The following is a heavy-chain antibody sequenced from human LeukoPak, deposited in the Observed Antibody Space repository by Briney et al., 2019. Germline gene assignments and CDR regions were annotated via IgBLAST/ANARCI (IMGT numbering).Heavy chain of an antibody. J-gene: IGHJ5*02. D-gene: IGHD3-10*01. CDR2: IFHSGST. CDR3: ARHSQVVRGWFDP. CDR1: GGSISSYY. V-gene: IGHV4-59*08. Sequence: PSETLSLTCTVSGGSISSYYWSWIRQPPGKGLEWIVYIFHSGSTNYSPSLKSRVTMSVDTPKSQFSLKLSSVTAADTAVYYCARHSQVVRGWFDPWGQGTLVTVSS.